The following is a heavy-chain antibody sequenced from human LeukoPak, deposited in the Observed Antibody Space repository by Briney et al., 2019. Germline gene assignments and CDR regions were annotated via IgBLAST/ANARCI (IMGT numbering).Heavy chain of an antibody. D-gene: IGHD6-19*01. CDR1: GSTFNSYP. V-gene: IGHV3-23*01. CDR2: IFCSGGSA. Sequence: GGSLRLSCAASGSTFNSYPMYWVRQAPGRGLEWITGIFCSGGSAHYADPVKGRFTISRDNSKNTVFLQMNSLRAEDTAVYYCAKTTVGYSSGRYPGWPVDWWGQGTLVTVSS. CDR3: AKTTVGYSSGRYPGWPVDW. J-gene: IGHJ4*02.